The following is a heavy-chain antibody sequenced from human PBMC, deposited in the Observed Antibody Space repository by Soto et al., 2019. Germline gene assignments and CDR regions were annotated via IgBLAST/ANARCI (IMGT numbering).Heavy chain of an antibody. V-gene: IGHV1-18*01. CDR3: ARRQMGTMGDDFEYYGYYDMDV. CDR1: GYTLTSYG. D-gene: IGHD3-10*01. CDR2: ISADNGNT. J-gene: IGHJ6*04. Sequence: ASVKVSCKASGYTLTSYGISWVRQAPGQGLEWMGWISADNGNTDFAQKLQGRVTLTTDTSTSTAYMELRSVRSADTAVYYCARRQMGTMGDDFEYYGYYDMDVWGKGTTVTVSS.